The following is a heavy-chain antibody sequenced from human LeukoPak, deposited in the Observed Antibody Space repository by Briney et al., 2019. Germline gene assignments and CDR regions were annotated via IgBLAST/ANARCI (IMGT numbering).Heavy chain of an antibody. CDR3: RGAYGDK. CDR2: TSTQSGNT. J-gene: IGHJ4*02. Sequence: ASVKVSCKASGYTLTSYGINWMRQAPGQGLEWMGWTSTQSGNTNYAQKVQGRLTLTTDRSTNTAYMELRSLRSDDTAVYCARGAYGDKWGQGTMVTVSS. D-gene: IGHD4-17*01. V-gene: IGHV1-18*01. CDR1: GYTLTSYG.